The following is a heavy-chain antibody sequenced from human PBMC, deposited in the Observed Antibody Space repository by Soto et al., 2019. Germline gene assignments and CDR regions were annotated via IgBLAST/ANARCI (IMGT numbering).Heavy chain of an antibody. Sequence: SETLSLTCTVSGGSISSYYWSWIRQPPGKGPEWIGYIYYSGSTNYNPSLKSRVTISLDTSKNQFSLKLSSVTAADTAVYYCARPSGSYLYYFDYWGQGTLVTVSS. D-gene: IGHD1-26*01. V-gene: IGHV4-59*08. J-gene: IGHJ4*02. CDR1: GGSISSYY. CDR2: IYYSGST. CDR3: ARPSGSYLYYFDY.